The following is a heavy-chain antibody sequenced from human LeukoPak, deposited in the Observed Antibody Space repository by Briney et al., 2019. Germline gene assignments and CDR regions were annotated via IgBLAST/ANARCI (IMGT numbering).Heavy chain of an antibody. CDR2: IRYDGINK. V-gene: IGHV3-30*02. D-gene: IGHD5-12*01. CDR1: GFIFSNYD. J-gene: IGHJ4*02. CDR3: ARDPSLGSDYGVYAVD. Sequence: GGSLRLSCAASGFIFSNYDIYWVRQAPGKGLEWVAFIRYDGINKYYADSVKGRFTISRDNARRSVFLQMSGLRADDTAVYYCARDPSLGSDYGVYAVDWGQGTPVTVSS.